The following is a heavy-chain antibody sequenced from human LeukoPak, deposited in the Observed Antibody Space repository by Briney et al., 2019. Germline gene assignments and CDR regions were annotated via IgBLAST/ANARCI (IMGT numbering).Heavy chain of an antibody. Sequence: SVKVSCKASGGTFSSYAISWVRQAPGQGLEWMGGIIPIFGTANYAQKFPGRVTITADESTSTAYMELSSLRSEDTAVYYCARGVRELRYLDWLFNWGQGTLVTVSS. CDR2: IIPIFGTA. J-gene: IGHJ4*02. CDR1: GGTFSSYA. D-gene: IGHD3-9*01. CDR3: ARGVRELRYLDWLFN. V-gene: IGHV1-69*13.